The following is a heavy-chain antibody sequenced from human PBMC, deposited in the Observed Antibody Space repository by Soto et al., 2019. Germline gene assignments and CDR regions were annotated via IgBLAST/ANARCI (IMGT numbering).Heavy chain of an antibody. CDR3: ATTRGLAVGGSFDY. CDR2: FYDGNT. Sequence: SETLSLTCIVSGGSITRRSSYWAWIRQPPGKGLEWVGTFYDGNTYHNPSLRSRITIAVDTSKNQFSLKLNSVAAADTAFYYCATTRGLAVGGSFDYWGQGMLVTASS. D-gene: IGHD3-10*01. CDR1: GGSITRRSSY. V-gene: IGHV4-39*01. J-gene: IGHJ4*02.